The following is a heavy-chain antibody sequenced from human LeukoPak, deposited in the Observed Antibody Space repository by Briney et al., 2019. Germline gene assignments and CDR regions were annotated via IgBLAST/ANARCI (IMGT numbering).Heavy chain of an antibody. J-gene: IGHJ6*02. Sequence: ASVKVSCKASGYTFTGYYMHWVRQAPGQGLEWMGWINPNSGGTNYAQKFQGWVTMTRDTSIGTAYMELSRLRSDDTAVYYCARGEALGYCSGGSCYSPYYYYYYGMDVWGQGTTVTVSS. D-gene: IGHD2-15*01. CDR2: INPNSGGT. V-gene: IGHV1-2*04. CDR1: GYTFTGYY. CDR3: ARGEALGYCSGGSCYSPYYYYYYGMDV.